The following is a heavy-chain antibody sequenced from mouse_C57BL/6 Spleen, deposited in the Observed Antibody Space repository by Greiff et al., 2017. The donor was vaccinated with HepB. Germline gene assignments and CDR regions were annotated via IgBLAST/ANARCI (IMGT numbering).Heavy chain of an antibody. Sequence: VQLQQSGAELVRPGTSVKMSCKASGYTFTNYWIGWAKQRPGHGLEWIGDIYPGGGYTNYNEKFKGKATLTADKSSSTAYMQVSSLTSEDSAIYYCARRGPHYYGSSSSFDYWGQGTTLTVSS. CDR3: ARRGPHYYGSSSSFDY. CDR2: IYPGGGYT. J-gene: IGHJ2*01. V-gene: IGHV1-63*01. D-gene: IGHD1-1*01. CDR1: GYTFTNYW.